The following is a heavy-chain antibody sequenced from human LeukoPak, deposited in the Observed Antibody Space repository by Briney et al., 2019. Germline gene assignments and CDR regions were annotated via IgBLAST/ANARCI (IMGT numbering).Heavy chain of an antibody. Sequence: SETLSLTCAVYGGSLSGYYWSWIRQPPGKGLEWIGEINHSGSTNYNPSLKSRVTISVDTSKNQFSLKLSSVTTADTAVYYCASHSSGYYYYYYYYMDVWGKGTTVTVSS. CDR1: GGSLSGYY. CDR3: ASHSSGYYYYYYYYMDV. V-gene: IGHV4-34*01. J-gene: IGHJ6*03. D-gene: IGHD3-22*01. CDR2: INHSGST.